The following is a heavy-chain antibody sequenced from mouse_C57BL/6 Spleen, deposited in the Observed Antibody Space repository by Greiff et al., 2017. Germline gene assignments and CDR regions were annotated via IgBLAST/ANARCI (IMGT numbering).Heavy chain of an antibody. D-gene: IGHD1-1*01. V-gene: IGHV1-69*01. CDR1: GYTFTSYW. J-gene: IGHJ4*01. Sequence: QVQLQQPGAELVMPGASVKLSCKASGYTFTSYWMHWVKQRPGQGLEWIGEIDPSGSCTNYNQKFKGQSTLTVDKSSSTAYMQLSSLTSEDSAVYYCARNYVSFYSMDYWGQGTSVTVSA. CDR3: ARNYVSFYSMDY. CDR2: IDPSGSCT.